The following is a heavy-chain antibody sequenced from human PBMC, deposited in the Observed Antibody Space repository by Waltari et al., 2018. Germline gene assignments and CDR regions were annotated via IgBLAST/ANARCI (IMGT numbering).Heavy chain of an antibody. CDR2: IYHSGIT. V-gene: IGHV4-38-2*02. CDR1: GYSISSGYY. J-gene: IGHJ4*02. D-gene: IGHD1-20*01. Sequence: QVQLQESGPGLVKPSETLSLTCSVSGYSISSGYYWGWIRQPPGKGLEWIGSIYHSGITFYNPSLKSRVTISVDTSKNQFSLKLSSVTAADTAVYYCARDTSAPRITGATSVDYWGQGTLVTVSS. CDR3: ARDTSAPRITGATSVDY.